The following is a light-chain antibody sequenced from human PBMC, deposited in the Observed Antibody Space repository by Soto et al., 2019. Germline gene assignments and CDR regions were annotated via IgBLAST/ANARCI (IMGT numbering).Light chain of an antibody. V-gene: IGLV1-44*01. CDR2: SRN. J-gene: IGLJ3*02. Sequence: QSVLTQPPSASGTPGQRVTISCSGSSSNIGSNMVNWYQQLPGTAPKLLIYSRNQRPSGVPDRFSASKSGTSASLAISGLQSEDEADYYCETWDDSLTGVVFGGGTKLTVL. CDR3: ETWDDSLTGVV. CDR1: SSNIGSNM.